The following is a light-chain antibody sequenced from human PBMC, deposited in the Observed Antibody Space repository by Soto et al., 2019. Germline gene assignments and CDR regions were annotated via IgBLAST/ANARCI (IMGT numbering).Light chain of an antibody. Sequence: QAVVTQPPSASGTPGQRVTTSCSGGNSNIGTYTVNWYQQLPGTAPKLLIYNNNERPSGVPDRFSGSKSGTSASLAISGLQSEDEADYYCAAWDDSLTGRVFGGGTKLTVL. CDR3: AAWDDSLTGRV. J-gene: IGLJ3*02. V-gene: IGLV1-44*01. CDR2: NNN. CDR1: NSNIGTYT.